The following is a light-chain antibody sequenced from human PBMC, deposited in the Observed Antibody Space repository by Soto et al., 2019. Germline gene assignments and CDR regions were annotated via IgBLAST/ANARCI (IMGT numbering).Light chain of an antibody. CDR3: NLYTSDSTYV. CDR2: EVS. V-gene: IGLV2-18*01. CDR1: SSDFGSYNL. Sequence: SALTQPPSVSGSPGLSVTISGTGTSSDFGSYNLVSWYQLPPGTGTKLMIFEVSNRPSGVPDRFSGSKSGNTASLTISGLQAEDEAEYFCNLYTSDSTYVFGTGTKVTVL. J-gene: IGLJ1*01.